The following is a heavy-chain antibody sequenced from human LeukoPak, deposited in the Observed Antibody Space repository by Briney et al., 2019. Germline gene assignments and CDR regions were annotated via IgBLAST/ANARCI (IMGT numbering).Heavy chain of an antibody. V-gene: IGHV3-23*01. CDR3: AKDTLYSSSSCFDY. J-gene: IGHJ4*02. CDR2: ISGSGGST. Sequence: PGGSLRLSCAASGFTVSSNYMSWVRQAPGKGLEWVSAISGSGGSTYYADSVKGRFTISRDNSKNTLYLQMNSLRAEDTAVYYCAKDTLYSSSSCFDYWGQGTLVTVSS. CDR1: GFTVSSNY. D-gene: IGHD6-13*01.